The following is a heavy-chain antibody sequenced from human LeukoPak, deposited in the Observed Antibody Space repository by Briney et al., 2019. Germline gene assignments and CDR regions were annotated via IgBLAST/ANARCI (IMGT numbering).Heavy chain of an antibody. CDR3: ARDQGRGQQLDLFDY. Sequence: PGGSLRLSCAASGFTFSSYGMHWVRQAPGKGLEWVAIIWYDGSNKYYADSVKGRFTISRDNSKNTLYLQMNSLRAEDTAVYYCARDQGRGQQLDLFDYWGQGTLVTVSS. CDR1: GFTFSSYG. D-gene: IGHD6-13*01. CDR2: IWYDGSNK. V-gene: IGHV3-33*01. J-gene: IGHJ4*02.